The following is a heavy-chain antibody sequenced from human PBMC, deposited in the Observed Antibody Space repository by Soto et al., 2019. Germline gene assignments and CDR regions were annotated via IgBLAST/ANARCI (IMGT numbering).Heavy chain of an antibody. D-gene: IGHD3-9*01. CDR3: ARTYYDILTGPDDY. Sequence: GASVKVSCKASGYTFTSYGISWVRQAPGQGLEWMGWISAYNGNTNYAQKLQGRVTMTTDTSTSTAYMELRSLRSDDTAVYYCARTYYDILTGPDDYWGQGTLVTVPS. V-gene: IGHV1-18*01. CDR1: GYTFTSYG. J-gene: IGHJ4*02. CDR2: ISAYNGNT.